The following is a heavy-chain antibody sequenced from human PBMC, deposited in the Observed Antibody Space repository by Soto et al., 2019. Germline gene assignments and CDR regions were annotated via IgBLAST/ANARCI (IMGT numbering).Heavy chain of an antibody. V-gene: IGHV3-30-3*01. J-gene: IGHJ4*02. Sequence: QVQLVESGGGVVQPGRSLRLSCAASGFTFSSYAMHCVRQAPGKGLEWVAVISYDGSNKYYADSVKGRFTISRDNSKNTLYLQMNSLRAEDTAVYYCARDPMGRYYGSGSYYFDYWGQGTLVTVS. CDR1: GFTFSSYA. CDR3: ARDPMGRYYGSGSYYFDY. D-gene: IGHD3-10*01. CDR2: ISYDGSNK.